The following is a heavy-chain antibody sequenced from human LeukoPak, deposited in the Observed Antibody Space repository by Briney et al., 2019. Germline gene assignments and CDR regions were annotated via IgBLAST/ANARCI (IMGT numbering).Heavy chain of an antibody. J-gene: IGHJ4*02. CDR3: ASAGGDISSSQDLDY. Sequence: SETLSLTCTVSGGSISSYYWSWIRQPPGKGLEWIGYIYYSGSTNYNPSLKSRVTISVDTSKNQFSLKLSSVTAADTAVYYCASAGGDISSSQDLDYWGQGTLVTVSS. CDR1: GGSISSYY. D-gene: IGHD6-6*01. CDR2: IYYSGST. V-gene: IGHV4-59*08.